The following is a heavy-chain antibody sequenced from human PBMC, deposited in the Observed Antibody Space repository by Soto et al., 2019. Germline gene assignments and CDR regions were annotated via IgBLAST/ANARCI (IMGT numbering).Heavy chain of an antibody. J-gene: IGHJ6*03. CDR1: GGSISSYY. V-gene: IGHV4-59*01. CDR3: ARGLGYSSSWPLNYYYYMDV. D-gene: IGHD6-13*01. Sequence: SQTLSLTCTVSGGSISSYYWSWIRQPPGKGLEWIGYIYYSGSPNYNPSLKSRVTISVDTSKNQFSLKLSSVTAADTAVYYCARGLGYSSSWPLNYYYYMDVWGKGTTVTVSS. CDR2: IYYSGSP.